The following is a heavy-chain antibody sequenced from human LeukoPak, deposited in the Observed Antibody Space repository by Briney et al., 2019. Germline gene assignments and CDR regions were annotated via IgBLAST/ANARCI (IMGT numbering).Heavy chain of an antibody. D-gene: IGHD3-3*01. V-gene: IGHV4-59*01. CDR1: GGSISSYY. Sequence: PSETLSLTCTVSGGSISSYYWSWIRQPPGKGLEWIGYIYYSGSTNYNPSLKSRVTISVDTSKNQFSLKLSSVTAADTAVYYCARSYYDFWSGYYRDAFDIWGLGTMVTVSS. CDR2: IYYSGST. J-gene: IGHJ3*02. CDR3: ARSYYDFWSGYYRDAFDI.